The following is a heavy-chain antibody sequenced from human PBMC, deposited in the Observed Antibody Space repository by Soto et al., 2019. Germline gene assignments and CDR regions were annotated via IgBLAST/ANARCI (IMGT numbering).Heavy chain of an antibody. CDR2: VNAGNGDT. CDR3: ARASSHHDGFDM. CDR1: GYTFSTYT. V-gene: IGHV1-3*01. Sequence: QVRLVQSGAEVKKPGASVKVSCKASGYTFSTYTMHWVRQAPGQRFEWMGWVNAGNGDTRYSQKFQGRVTITRDTFATTGYMVLSSLTSEDTAVYYCARASSHHDGFDMWGQGTKVTVSS. J-gene: IGHJ3*02.